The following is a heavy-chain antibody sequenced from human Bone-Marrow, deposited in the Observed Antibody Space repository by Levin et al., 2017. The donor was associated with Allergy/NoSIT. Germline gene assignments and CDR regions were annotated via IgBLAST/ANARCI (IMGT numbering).Heavy chain of an antibody. D-gene: IGHD3-3*01. CDR2: INHSGST. CDR1: GGSFSGYY. J-gene: IGHJ6*02. V-gene: IGHV4-34*01. Sequence: SETLSLTCAVYGGSFSGYYWSWIRQPPGKGLEWIGEINHSGSTNYNPSLKSRVTISVDTSKNQFSLKLSSVTAADTAVYYCARLRTIFGVVDYYYYGMDVWGQGTTVTVSS. CDR3: ARLRTIFGVVDYYYYGMDV.